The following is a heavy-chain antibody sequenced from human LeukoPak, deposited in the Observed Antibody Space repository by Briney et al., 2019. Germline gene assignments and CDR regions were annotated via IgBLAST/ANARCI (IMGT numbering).Heavy chain of an antibody. J-gene: IGHJ4*02. CDR3: ARIDGGHHLSPFDY. Sequence: PSETLSLTCTVSGGSFSSSSYYWGWIRQPPGEGLEWIGSFYYSGSTYYNPSLKSRVTISVDTSKNQFSLKLSSVTAADTAIYYCARIDGGHHLSPFDYWGQGTLVTVSS. D-gene: IGHD4-23*01. CDR2: FYYSGST. V-gene: IGHV4-39*01. CDR1: GGSFSSSSYY.